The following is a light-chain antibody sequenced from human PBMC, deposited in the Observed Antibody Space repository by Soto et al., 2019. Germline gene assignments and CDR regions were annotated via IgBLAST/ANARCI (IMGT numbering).Light chain of an antibody. CDR2: VAL. CDR1: QSVRYH. CDR3: QQYYNWPLT. V-gene: IGKV3-15*01. J-gene: IGKJ4*01. Sequence: ELVMTQSPATLSVSPGEPATLSCRDSQSVRYHLAWYNQTPSQTPRVPIYVALTSATGIPARFSGSGSGAEFTLTISSLRSEGFAVYYCQQYYNWPLTFGGGTKVEIK.